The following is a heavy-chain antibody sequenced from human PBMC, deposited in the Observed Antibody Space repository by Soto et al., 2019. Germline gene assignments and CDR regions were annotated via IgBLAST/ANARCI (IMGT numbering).Heavy chain of an antibody. CDR1: GFTFDEYA. CDR3: VKDESINWYSGHFRH. Sequence: SLQLSCAASGFTFDEYAMHWVRQVPGKGLEWVSGINWNSGSIGYADSVKGRFAISRDNAKNSLHLQMNSLRAEDTAFYYCVKDESINWYSGHFRHWGQGTLVTVSS. CDR2: INWNSGSI. J-gene: IGHJ1*01. V-gene: IGHV3-9*01. D-gene: IGHD6-13*01.